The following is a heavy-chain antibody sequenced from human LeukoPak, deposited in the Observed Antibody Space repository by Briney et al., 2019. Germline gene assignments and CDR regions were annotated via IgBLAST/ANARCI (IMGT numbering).Heavy chain of an antibody. CDR2: IYTSGST. D-gene: IGHD3-10*01. Sequence: SQTLSLTCAVSGGSISGGSYYWSWIRQPAGKGLEWIGRIYTSGSTNYNPSLKGRVTIAVATSKNQFSLKLSSVTAADTAVYYCARAGQAYYFDYWGQGSLVSVCS. J-gene: IGHJ4*02. CDR1: GGSISGGSYY. CDR3: ARAGQAYYFDY. V-gene: IGHV4-61*02.